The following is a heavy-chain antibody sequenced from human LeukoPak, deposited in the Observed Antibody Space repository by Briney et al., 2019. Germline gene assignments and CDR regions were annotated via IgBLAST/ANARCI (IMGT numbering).Heavy chain of an antibody. Sequence: SETLSLTCTVSGASISYYYWSWIRQSPGKALEWIGYIYYSGSTNYNPSLKSRVTISVDSSKNQFSLKLSSVTAADTAVYFCAREEVVRGIIIRYFDYWGQGTLVTVSS. V-gene: IGHV4-59*01. CDR3: AREEVVRGIIIRYFDY. D-gene: IGHD3-10*01. CDR1: GASISYYY. J-gene: IGHJ4*02. CDR2: IYYSGST.